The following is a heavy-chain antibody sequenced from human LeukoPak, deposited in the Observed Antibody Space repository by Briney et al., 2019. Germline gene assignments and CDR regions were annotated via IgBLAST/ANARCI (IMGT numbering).Heavy chain of an antibody. J-gene: IGHJ3*02. CDR3: ATQGPDYYDSSGYLGAFDI. Sequence: PSETLSLTCTVSGGSVSSGSYYWSWIRQPPGKGLEWIGYIYYSGSTNYNPSLKSRVTISVDTSKNQFSLKLSSVTAADTAVYYCATQGPDYYDSSGYLGAFDIWGQGTMVTVSS. V-gene: IGHV4-61*01. D-gene: IGHD3-22*01. CDR2: IYYSGST. CDR1: GGSVSSGSYY.